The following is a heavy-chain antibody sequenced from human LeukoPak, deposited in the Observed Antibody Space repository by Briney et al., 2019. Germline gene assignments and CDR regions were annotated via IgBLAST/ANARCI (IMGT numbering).Heavy chain of an antibody. J-gene: IGHJ4*02. CDR3: ARKAPGYCSGGSCYSPPDY. Sequence: GESLKISCRGSGYSFTSYWIGWVRQMPGKGLEWMGIIYPGDSDTRYSPSFQGQVTISADKSISTAYLQWSSLKASDTAMYYCARKAPGYCSGGSCYSPPDYWGQGTLVTVSS. D-gene: IGHD2-15*01. CDR1: GYSFTSYW. V-gene: IGHV5-51*01. CDR2: IYPGDSDT.